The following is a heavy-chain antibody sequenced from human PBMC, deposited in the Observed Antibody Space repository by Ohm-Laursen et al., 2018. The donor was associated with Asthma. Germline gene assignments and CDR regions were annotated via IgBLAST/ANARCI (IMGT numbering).Heavy chain of an antibody. D-gene: IGHD1-7*01. CDR3: ASSIWNSGAVDI. CDR1: GFTVSTNY. CDR2: IYSGGST. J-gene: IGHJ3*02. V-gene: IGHV3-53*01. Sequence: GSLRLSCTASGFTVSTNYMNWGRQAPGKGLEWGSVIYSGGSTYYADSVKGRFTISRDNSKNTLYLQMNSLRAEDTAVNYCASSIWNSGAVDIWGQGTMVTVSS.